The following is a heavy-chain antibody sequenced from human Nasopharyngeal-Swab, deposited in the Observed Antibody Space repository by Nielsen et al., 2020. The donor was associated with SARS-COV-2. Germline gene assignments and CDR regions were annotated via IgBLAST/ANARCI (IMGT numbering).Heavy chain of an antibody. J-gene: IGHJ4*02. CDR1: GGSFSGYS. D-gene: IGHD3-16*02. Sequence: SETLSLTCAVYGGSFSGYSWSWIRQPPGKGLEWIGGINHSRSTNYNPSLKSRVTISVDTSKNQFSLKLSSVTAADTAVYYCARVPRVSLGGVIVNFFDYWGQGTLVTVSS. CDR3: ARVPRVSLGGVIVNFFDY. V-gene: IGHV4-34*01. CDR2: INHSRST.